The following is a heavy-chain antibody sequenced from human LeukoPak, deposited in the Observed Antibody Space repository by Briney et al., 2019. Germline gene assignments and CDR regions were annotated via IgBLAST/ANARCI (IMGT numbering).Heavy chain of an antibody. Sequence: SETLSLTCTVSGGSISSGSYYWSWIRQPAGKGLEWIGRIYTSGSTNYNPSLKSRVTISVDTSKNQFSLKLSSATAADTAVYYCARGRGSCSSTSCYIWFDPWGQGTLVTVSS. J-gene: IGHJ5*02. CDR2: IYTSGST. D-gene: IGHD2-2*02. CDR3: ARGRGSCSSTSCYIWFDP. CDR1: GGSISSGSYY. V-gene: IGHV4-61*02.